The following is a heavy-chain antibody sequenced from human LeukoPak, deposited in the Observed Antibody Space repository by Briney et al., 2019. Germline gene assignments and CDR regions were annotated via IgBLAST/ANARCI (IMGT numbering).Heavy chain of an antibody. D-gene: IGHD2-15*01. V-gene: IGHV3-30*18. CDR2: ISYDGSNK. J-gene: IGHJ6*04. Sequence: GGSLRLSCAASGFTFSSYGMHWVRQAPGKGLEWVAVISYDGSNKYYADSVKGRFTISRDNSKNTLYLQMNSLRAEDTAVYYCAKEDRTSAPGYYYGMDVWGKGTTVTVSS. CDR3: AKEDRTSAPGYYYGMDV. CDR1: GFTFSSYG.